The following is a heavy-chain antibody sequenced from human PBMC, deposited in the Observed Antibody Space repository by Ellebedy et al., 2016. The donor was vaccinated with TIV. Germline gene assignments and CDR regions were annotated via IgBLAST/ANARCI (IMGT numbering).Heavy chain of an antibody. D-gene: IGHD6-19*01. CDR3: AKGRGGGSDSSAPRYYFDS. CDR2: ISHTGSRT. J-gene: IGHJ4*02. Sequence: GESLKISCAASGFTFNSYAMSWVRQAPGKGLEWVSTISHTGSRTYYANSVEGRFTISRDNAKNSLYLQMNSLRAEDTAVYYCAKGRGGGSDSSAPRYYFDSWGLGTLVTVSS. V-gene: IGHV3-23*01. CDR1: GFTFNSYA.